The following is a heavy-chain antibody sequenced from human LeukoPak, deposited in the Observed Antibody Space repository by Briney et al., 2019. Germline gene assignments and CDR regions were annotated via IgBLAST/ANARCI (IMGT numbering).Heavy chain of an antibody. D-gene: IGHD5/OR15-5a*01. CDR1: GGSISSYY. J-gene: IGHJ5*02. Sequence: PSETLSLTCTVSGGSISSYYWSWLRQPPGKGLEWIGSIYYSGSTYYKPSLKSRGAISVDTSKNQFSLKLTSVTAADTAVYYCTRAPDSVGWFDPWGQGTPVTVSS. V-gene: IGHV4-59*05. CDR3: TRAPDSVGWFDP. CDR2: IYYSGST.